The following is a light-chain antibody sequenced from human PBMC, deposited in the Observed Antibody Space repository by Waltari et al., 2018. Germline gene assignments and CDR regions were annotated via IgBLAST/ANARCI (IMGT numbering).Light chain of an antibody. J-gene: IGKJ2*01. V-gene: IGKV3-20*01. CDR3: QHYVSLPVT. Sequence: EIVLTQSPGTLSLSPGERATLSCRASQSVSSALAWYQQNPGQAPILLIYGASNRATVIPSRCSGSWSGTDFRLIISRLEPEDFAVYYCQHYVSLPVTFGQGTKVEIK. CDR1: QSVSSA. CDR2: GAS.